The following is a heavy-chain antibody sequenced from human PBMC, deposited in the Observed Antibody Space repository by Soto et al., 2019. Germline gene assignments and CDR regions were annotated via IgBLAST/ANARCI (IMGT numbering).Heavy chain of an antibody. D-gene: IGHD1-26*01. Sequence: SETLSLTCTVSGGSISSYYWSWIRQPPGKGLEWIGYIYYSGSTNYNPSLKSRVTISVDTSKNQFSLKLSSVTAADTAVYYCARDLVSGSYGGMDVWGQGTTVTVSS. CDR3: ARDLVSGSYGGMDV. CDR1: GGSISSYY. CDR2: IYYSGST. V-gene: IGHV4-59*01. J-gene: IGHJ6*02.